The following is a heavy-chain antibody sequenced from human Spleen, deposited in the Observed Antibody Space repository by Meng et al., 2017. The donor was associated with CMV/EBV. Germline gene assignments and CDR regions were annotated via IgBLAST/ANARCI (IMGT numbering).Heavy chain of an antibody. CDR2: IIPIFGTA. CDR1: GGTFSSYA. J-gene: IGHJ4*02. D-gene: IGHD5-24*01. V-gene: IGHV1-69*12. Sequence: VQLVQAGAEVRKPGSSVKVSCKASGGTFSSYAISWVRQAPGQGLEWMGGIIPIFGTANYAQKFQGRVTITADESTSTAYMELSSLRSEDTAVYYCARGGWLQLNKKPFDYWGQGTLVTVSS. CDR3: ARGGWLQLNKKPFDY.